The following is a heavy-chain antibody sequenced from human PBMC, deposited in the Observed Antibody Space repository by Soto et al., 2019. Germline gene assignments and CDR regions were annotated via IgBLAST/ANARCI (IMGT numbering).Heavy chain of an antibody. Sequence: SETLSLTCTVSGGSISSGGYYWSWIRHHPGKGLEWIGYIYYSGSTYYNPSLKSRVTISVDTSKNQFSLKLSSVTAADTAVYYCARAAVTMVRGETAGSYYYYYGMDVWGQGTTVTVSS. V-gene: IGHV4-31*03. D-gene: IGHD3-10*01. CDR1: GGSISSGGYY. CDR3: ARAAVTMVRGETAGSYYYYYGMDV. CDR2: IYYSGST. J-gene: IGHJ6*02.